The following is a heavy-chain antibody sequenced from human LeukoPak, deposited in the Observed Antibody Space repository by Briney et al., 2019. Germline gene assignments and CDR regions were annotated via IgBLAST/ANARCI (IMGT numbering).Heavy chain of an antibody. D-gene: IGHD6-13*01. V-gene: IGHV4-30-2*01. CDR2: IYHSGST. CDR1: GGSISSGGYS. J-gene: IGHJ4*02. CDR3: ARDSGIAAAGTGGTFDY. Sequence: SQTLSLTCAVSGGSISSGGYSWSWIRQPPGKGLEWIGYIYHSGSTYYNPSLKSRVTISVDRSKNQFSLKLSSVTAADTAVYYCARDSGIAAAGTGGTFDYWGQGTLATVSS.